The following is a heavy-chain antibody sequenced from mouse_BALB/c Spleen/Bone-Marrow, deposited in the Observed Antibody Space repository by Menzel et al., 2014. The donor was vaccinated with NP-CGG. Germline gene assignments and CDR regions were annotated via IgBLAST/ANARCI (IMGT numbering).Heavy chain of an antibody. Sequence: VQLKQSGGGLVKPGGSLKLSCAASGFAFSSYDMSWVRQTPEKRLEWVAYISSGGGSTYYPDTVKGRFTISRDNAKNTLYLQKSSLKSEDTAMYYGARHYGYGAMDYWGQGTSVTVSS. CDR1: GFAFSSYD. CDR3: ARHYGYGAMDY. J-gene: IGHJ4*01. D-gene: IGHD1-2*01. V-gene: IGHV5-12-1*01. CDR2: ISSGGGST.